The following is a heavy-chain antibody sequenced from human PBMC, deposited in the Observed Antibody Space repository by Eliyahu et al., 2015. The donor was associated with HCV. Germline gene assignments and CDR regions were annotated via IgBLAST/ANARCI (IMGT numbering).Heavy chain of an antibody. Sequence: QLQLQESGSGLVKPSQTLSLTCAXSGGSXSXGGYXWSWIRQPPGKGLEWIGYIYHSGSTYYNPSLKSRVTISVDRSKNQFSLKLSSVTAADTAVYYCARALGGWVVAATYFDYWGQGTLVTVSS. CDR2: IYHSGST. J-gene: IGHJ4*02. D-gene: IGHD2-15*01. V-gene: IGHV4-30-2*01. CDR3: ARALGGWVVAATYFDY. CDR1: GGSXSXGGYX.